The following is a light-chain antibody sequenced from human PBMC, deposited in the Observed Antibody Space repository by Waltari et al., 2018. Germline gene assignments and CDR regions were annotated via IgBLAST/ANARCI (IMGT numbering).Light chain of an antibody. J-gene: IGLJ2*01. CDR1: SSDVGGYNY. CDR3: SSYTSSSTLV. CDR2: EVS. Sequence: QSALTQPASVSGSPGQSITISCTGTSSDVGGYNYLSWYQQHPGKPPKLMIYEVSNRPSGVSNRFSGSKSGNTASLTISGLQAEDEADYYCSSYTSSSTLVFGGGTKLTVL. V-gene: IGLV2-14*01.